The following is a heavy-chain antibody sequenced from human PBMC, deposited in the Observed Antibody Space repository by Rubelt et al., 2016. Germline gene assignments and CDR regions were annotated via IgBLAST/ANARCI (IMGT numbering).Heavy chain of an antibody. CDR3: ARGGTGTTFPLDY. CDR1: GGSISNYY. D-gene: IGHD1-7*01. J-gene: IGHJ4*02. Sequence: QVQLQESGPGLVKPSETLSLTCTVSGGSISNYYWSWIRQPPGKGLEWIGSIYYSGSTYYNPSLKSRVTMSVDTSKNQFSLRLSSVTAADTAVYFCARGGTGTTFPLDYWGQGTLVTVSS. V-gene: IGHV4-59*04. CDR2: IYYSGST.